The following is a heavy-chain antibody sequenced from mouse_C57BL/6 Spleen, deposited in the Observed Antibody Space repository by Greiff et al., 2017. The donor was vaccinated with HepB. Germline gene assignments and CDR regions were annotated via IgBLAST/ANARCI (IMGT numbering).Heavy chain of an antibody. V-gene: IGHV5-6*01. CDR2: ISSGGSYT. CDR3: ARQGGNYEGGAMDY. D-gene: IGHD2-1*01. CDR1: GFTFSSYG. J-gene: IGHJ4*01. Sequence: EVMLVESGGDLVKPGGSLKLSCAASGFTFSSYGMSWVRQTPDKRLEWVATISSGGSYTYYPDSGKGRFTISRDNAKNTLYLQMSSLKSEDTAMYYCARQGGNYEGGAMDYWGQGTSVTVSS.